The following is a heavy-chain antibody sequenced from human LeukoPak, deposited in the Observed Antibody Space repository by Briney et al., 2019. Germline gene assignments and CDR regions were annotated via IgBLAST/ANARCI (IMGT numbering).Heavy chain of an antibody. D-gene: IGHD3-22*01. V-gene: IGHV4-59*01. CDR1: GGSISSYY. CDR2: IYYSGST. J-gene: IGHJ3*02. CDR3: ARESTDYDSSPRDAFDI. Sequence: PSETLSLTCTVSGGSISSYYWSWIRQPPGKGLEWIGYIYYSGSTNYNPSLKSRVTISVDTSKNQFSLKLSSVTAADTAVYYCARESTDYDSSPRDAFDIWGQETMVTVSS.